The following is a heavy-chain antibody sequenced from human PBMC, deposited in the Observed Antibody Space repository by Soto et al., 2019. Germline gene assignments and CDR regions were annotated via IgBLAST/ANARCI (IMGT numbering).Heavy chain of an antibody. D-gene: IGHD2-2*02. J-gene: IGHJ3*02. V-gene: IGHV3-30*04. CDR3: ARAGGWTRDQHCSSSSCYKDDAFDI. CDR1: GFTFSSYA. Sequence: GGSLRLSCAASGFTFSSYAMHWVRQAPGKGLEWVAVISYDGSNKYYADSVKGRFTISRDNSKNTLYLQMNSLRVEDTAVYDGARAGGWTRDQHCSSSSCYKDDAFDIWGQGTMVTVSS. CDR2: ISYDGSNK.